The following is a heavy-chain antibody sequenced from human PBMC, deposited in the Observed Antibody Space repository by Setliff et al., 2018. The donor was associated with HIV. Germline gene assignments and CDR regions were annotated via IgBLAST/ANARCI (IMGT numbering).Heavy chain of an antibody. Sequence: SETLSLTCTVSGGSISSGGYYWSWIRQRPGKGLEWIGYIYYSGSTYYNPSLKSRVTISVDTSKNQFSLKLSSVTAADTAVYYCARDQTSNGDFDYWGQGTLVTVSS. CDR1: GGSISSGGYY. V-gene: IGHV4-31*03. CDR2: IYYSGST. J-gene: IGHJ4*02. D-gene: IGHD4-17*01. CDR3: ARDQTSNGDFDY.